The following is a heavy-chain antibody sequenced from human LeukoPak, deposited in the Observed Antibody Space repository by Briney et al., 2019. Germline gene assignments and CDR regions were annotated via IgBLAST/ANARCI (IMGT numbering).Heavy chain of an antibody. Sequence: GESLKISCKGSGYSFTSYWIGWVRQMPGKGLEWMGIIYPGDSGTRYSPSFQGQVTISADKSISTAYLQWSSLKASDTAMYYCARPGIPEWDVVVPAAKDYYYYYGMDVWGQGTTVTVSS. CDR1: GYSFTSYW. J-gene: IGHJ6*02. D-gene: IGHD2-2*01. V-gene: IGHV5-51*01. CDR2: IYPGDSGT. CDR3: ARPGIPEWDVVVPAAKDYYYYYGMDV.